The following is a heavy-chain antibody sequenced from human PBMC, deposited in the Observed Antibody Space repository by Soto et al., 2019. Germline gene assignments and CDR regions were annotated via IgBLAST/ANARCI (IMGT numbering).Heavy chain of an antibody. D-gene: IGHD1-26*01. CDR3: ARNWREDYYGMDV. CDR2: IKQDGSEI. V-gene: IGHV3-7*03. Sequence: PGGSLRLSCAASGFTLNNYFMSWVRQAPGKGLEWVANIKQDGSEIYYVDSVKGRFTISRDNAKNSLYLQMSGLRAEDTAVYYCARNWREDYYGMDVWGQGTTVTVS. J-gene: IGHJ6*02. CDR1: GFTLNNYF.